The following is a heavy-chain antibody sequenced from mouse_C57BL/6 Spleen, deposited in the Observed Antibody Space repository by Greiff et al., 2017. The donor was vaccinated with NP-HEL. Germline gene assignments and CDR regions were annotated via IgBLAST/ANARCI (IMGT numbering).Heavy chain of an antibody. Sequence: VQLQQSGAELAKPGASVKLSCKASGYTFTSYWMHWVKQRPGQGLEWIGYINPSSGYTKYNQKFKDKATLTADKSSSTAYMQLSSLTYEDSAVHYGDREGGPDYYAMDYWGQGTSVTVSS. J-gene: IGHJ4*01. V-gene: IGHV1-7*01. CDR3: DREGGPDYYAMDY. CDR2: INPSSGYT. CDR1: GYTFTSYW.